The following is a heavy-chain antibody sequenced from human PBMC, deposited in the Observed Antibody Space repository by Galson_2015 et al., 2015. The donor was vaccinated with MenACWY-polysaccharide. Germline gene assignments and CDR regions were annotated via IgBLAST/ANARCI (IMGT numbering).Heavy chain of an antibody. CDR3: AKGDSGTVAGNYYGMDV. CDR1: GFTFSSYG. D-gene: IGHD6-19*01. J-gene: IGHJ6*02. CDR2: ISYDGSNK. Sequence: SLRLSCAASGFTFSSYGMHWVRQAPGKGLEWVAVISYDGSNKYYADSVKGRFTISRDNSKNTLYLQMNSLRAEDTAVYYCAKGDSGTVAGNYYGMDVWGQGTTVTVSS. V-gene: IGHV3-30*18.